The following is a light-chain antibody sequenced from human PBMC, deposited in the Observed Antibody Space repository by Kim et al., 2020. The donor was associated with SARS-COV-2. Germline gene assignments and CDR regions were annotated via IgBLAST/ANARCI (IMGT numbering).Light chain of an antibody. CDR1: SSDVGNYNF. Sequence: SALTQPASVSGSPGQSITISCTGTSSDVGNYNFVSWYQQHPGKAPKLMSYDVTKRPSGVSNRFSGSKSGNTASLTSSGLQAEDEADYYCTSYTTSSTLVFGGGTQLTVL. CDR3: TSYTTSSTLV. J-gene: IGLJ2*01. CDR2: DVT. V-gene: IGLV2-14*03.